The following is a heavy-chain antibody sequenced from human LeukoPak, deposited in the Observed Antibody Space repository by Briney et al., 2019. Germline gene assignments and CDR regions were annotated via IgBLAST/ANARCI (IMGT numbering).Heavy chain of an antibody. J-gene: IGHJ4*02. CDR3: ARGFYDTSGYSLYYFDY. CDR1: GYTFTSYY. Sequence: GASVKVSCKASGYTFTSYYMHWVRQAPGQGLEWMGIINPSGDSTTYAQKFQGRVTMTRDMSTSTVYMELRSLRSEDTAVYYCARGFYDTSGYSLYYFDYWGQGTLVTVSS. CDR2: INPSGDST. V-gene: IGHV1-46*01. D-gene: IGHD3-22*01.